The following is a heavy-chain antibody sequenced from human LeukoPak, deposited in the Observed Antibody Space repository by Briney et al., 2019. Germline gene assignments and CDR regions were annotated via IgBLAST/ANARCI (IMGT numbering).Heavy chain of an antibody. J-gene: IGHJ6*03. V-gene: IGHV3-33*01. Sequence: GGSLRLSCAASGITFRSYGMHWVRQAPGKGLEWVTFIWYDGSKTFYADSVKGRFTISRDNSKNTLYLQMNSLRAEDTAVYYCASSEGFYYYYMDVWGKGTTVTVSS. D-gene: IGHD1-14*01. CDR2: IWYDGSKT. CDR1: GITFRSYG. CDR3: ASSEGFYYYYMDV.